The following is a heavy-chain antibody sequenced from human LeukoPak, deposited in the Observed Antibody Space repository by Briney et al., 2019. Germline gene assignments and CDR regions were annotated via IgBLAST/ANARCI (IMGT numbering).Heavy chain of an antibody. D-gene: IGHD2-2*01. CDR3: ARDIPPSIVVVPAALSAAFDY. CDR1: GYTFTSYG. Sequence: ASVKVSCKASGYTFTSYGISWVRQAPGQGLEWMGWISAYNGNTNYAQKLQGRVTMTTDTSTSTAYMELRSLRSDDTAVYYCARDIPPSIVVVPAALSAAFDYWGQGTLVTVSS. V-gene: IGHV1-18*01. CDR2: ISAYNGNT. J-gene: IGHJ4*02.